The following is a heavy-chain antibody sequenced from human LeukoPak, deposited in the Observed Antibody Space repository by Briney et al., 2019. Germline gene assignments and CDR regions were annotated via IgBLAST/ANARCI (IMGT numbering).Heavy chain of an antibody. CDR1: GGSISSYY. CDR2: IYYSGST. V-gene: IGHV4-59*12. D-gene: IGHD3-3*01. Sequence: SETLSLTCTVSGGSISSYYWSWIRQPPGKGLEWIGYIYYSGSTNYNPSLKSRVTISVDTSKNQFSLKLSSVTAADTAVYYCARGLDDTIFGVVKGFDYWGQGALVTVSS. J-gene: IGHJ4*02. CDR3: ARGLDDTIFGVVKGFDY.